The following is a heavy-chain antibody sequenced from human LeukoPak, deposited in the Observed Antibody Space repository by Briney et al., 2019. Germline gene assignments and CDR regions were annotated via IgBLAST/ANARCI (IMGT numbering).Heavy chain of an antibody. J-gene: IGHJ4*02. D-gene: IGHD1-26*01. CDR3: ARLFNAGLGAPLDY. CDR2: INGNGGRT. Sequence: PGGSLRLSCAASGFIFSEYGMTWVRQIPGKGLEWVSGINGNGGRTGYADSVKGRFTITRDNAKNSLYLQMDSLRAEDTALYFCARLFNAGLGAPLDYGGQGTLVTVSS. CDR1: GFIFSEYG. V-gene: IGHV3-20*04.